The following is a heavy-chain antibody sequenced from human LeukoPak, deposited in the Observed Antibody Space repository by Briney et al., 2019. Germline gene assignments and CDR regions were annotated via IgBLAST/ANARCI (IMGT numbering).Heavy chain of an antibody. CDR2: ISSSSATI. Sequence: PGGSLRLSCEASGVTFSSHAMNWVRQAPGKGLEWVSYISSSSATIHYADSAKGRFTISRDNAKNSLCLQMNSLRAEDTALYYCARDTHYYGSGSPAFDIWGQGTMVTVSS. V-gene: IGHV3-48*01. CDR1: GVTFSSHA. D-gene: IGHD3-10*01. CDR3: ARDTHYYGSGSPAFDI. J-gene: IGHJ3*02.